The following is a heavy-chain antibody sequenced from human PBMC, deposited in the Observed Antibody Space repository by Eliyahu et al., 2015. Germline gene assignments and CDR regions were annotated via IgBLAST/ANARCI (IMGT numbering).Heavy chain of an antibody. J-gene: IGHJ4*02. CDR2: IYYRGST. D-gene: IGHD3-9*01. CDR3: ARQSPNYAGLTGLYQFDN. V-gene: IGHV4-39*01. CDR1: GDSVSNGXYH. Sequence: QLQLKESGPGLVKPSEALSLTCTVSGDSVSNGXYHWAWXRQPPGKDLEWIGGIYYRGSTYYNPSLKXRLTISVDRSKNLFSLELSSVNAADTAVYYCARQSPNYAGLTGLYQFDNWGQGTLVTVSS.